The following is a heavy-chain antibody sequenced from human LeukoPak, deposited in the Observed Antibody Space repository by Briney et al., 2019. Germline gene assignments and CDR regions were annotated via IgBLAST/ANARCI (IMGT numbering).Heavy chain of an antibody. J-gene: IGHJ4*02. CDR2: IYNGVTI. Sequence: GGSLRLSCAASGLTVSTNYMNWVRQAPGKGLERVSVIYNGVTIHYADSVKGRFTISSDNSKNTVYLQVNSLRAEDTAIYYCILTTVTTSAEYWGQGTLVTVSS. V-gene: IGHV3-53*01. CDR1: GLTVSTNY. CDR3: ILTTVTTSAEY. D-gene: IGHD4-17*01.